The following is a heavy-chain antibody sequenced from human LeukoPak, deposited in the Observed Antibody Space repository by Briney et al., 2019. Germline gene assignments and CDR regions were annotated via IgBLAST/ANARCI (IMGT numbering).Heavy chain of an antibody. D-gene: IGHD3-9*01. CDR1: GFTFSNAW. J-gene: IGHJ4*02. Sequence: GGSLRLSCAASGFTFSNAWMSWVRQAPGKGLEWVGRIKSKTDGGTTDYAAPVKGRFTISRDDSKNTLYMQMNSLKTEDTAVYYCTTRLRYFDWTIYDFDYWGQGTLVTVSS. CDR2: IKSKTDGGTT. V-gene: IGHV3-15*01. CDR3: TTRLRYFDWTIYDFDY.